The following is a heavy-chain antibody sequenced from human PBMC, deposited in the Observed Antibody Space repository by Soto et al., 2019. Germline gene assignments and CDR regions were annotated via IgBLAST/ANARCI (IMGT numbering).Heavy chain of an antibody. D-gene: IGHD3-3*01. CDR3: AGGGRHYDFWSGHSN. J-gene: IGHJ4*02. CDR1: GGTFSSYT. Sequence: QVPLVQSGAEVKKPGSSVKVSCKASGGTFSSYTISWVRQAPGQGLEWMGRIIPILGIANYAQKFQGRVTITADKSTSTACMELSSLRSEDTAVYYCAGGGRHYDFWSGHSNWGQGTLVTVSS. CDR2: IIPILGIA. V-gene: IGHV1-69*02.